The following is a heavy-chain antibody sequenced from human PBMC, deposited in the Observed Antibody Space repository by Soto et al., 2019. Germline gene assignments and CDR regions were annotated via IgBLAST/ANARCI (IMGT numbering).Heavy chain of an antibody. J-gene: IGHJ4*02. CDR2: ISAHSGNT. D-gene: IGHD3-10*01. Sequence: QVHLVQSGAEVKKPGASVKVSCKASGYTFTSYGITWVRQAPGQGLEWMGWISAHSGNTDYAQKLQGRVIVTRDTSTSTAYMELRSRRSDVTAVYYCARGRYGEYWGQGALVTVSS. V-gene: IGHV1-18*01. CDR1: GYTFTSYG. CDR3: ARGRYGEY.